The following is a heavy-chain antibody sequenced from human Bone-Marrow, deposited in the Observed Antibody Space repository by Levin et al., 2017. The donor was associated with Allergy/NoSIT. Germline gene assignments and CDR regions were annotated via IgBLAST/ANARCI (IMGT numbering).Heavy chain of an antibody. J-gene: IGHJ6*02. Sequence: RGESLKISCKGSGDIFSRYWIGWVRQMPGKGLEWMGIIYPDDSDTRYSPSFQGQVTMSADKSINTAYLRWSSLKVSDSGIYYCARTDGVVVIPDAISFFYGMDVWGQGTTVTVSS. CDR1: GDIFSRYW. V-gene: IGHV5-51*01. CDR3: ARTDGVVVIPDAISFFYGMDV. D-gene: IGHD2-2*01. CDR2: IYPDDSDT.